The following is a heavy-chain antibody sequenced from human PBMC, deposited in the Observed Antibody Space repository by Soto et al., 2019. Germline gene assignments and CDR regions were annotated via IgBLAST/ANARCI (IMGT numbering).Heavy chain of an antibody. D-gene: IGHD1-26*01. J-gene: IGHJ4*02. CDR3: TRDLTWEAN. CDR1: GLTISRYG. CDR2: ISYDGSNK. Sequence: GSLRLSWGAAGLTISRYGVHWFRQAPGKGLDWVAVISYDGSNKYYADSVKGRFTVSRDNVRNSLYVQMNSLRSDDTAVYYCTRDLTWEANWGQGTLVTVSS. V-gene: IGHV3-30*03.